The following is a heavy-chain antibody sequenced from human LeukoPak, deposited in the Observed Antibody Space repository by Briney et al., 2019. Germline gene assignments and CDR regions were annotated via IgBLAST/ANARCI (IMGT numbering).Heavy chain of an antibody. Sequence: GGSLRLSCAASGFTFSSYGMHWVRQAPGKGLVWVSRIISDGSSATHADSVKGRFTVSRDNAKNMLYLQMNSLRAEDTAVCYCTRDRRYGGMDVWGQGTTVTVSS. V-gene: IGHV3-74*01. CDR1: GFTFSSYG. D-gene: IGHD3-10*01. CDR3: TRDRRYGGMDV. J-gene: IGHJ6*02. CDR2: IISDGSSA.